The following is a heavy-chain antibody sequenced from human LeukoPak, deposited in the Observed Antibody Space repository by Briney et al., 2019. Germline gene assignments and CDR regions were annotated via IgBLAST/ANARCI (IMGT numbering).Heavy chain of an antibody. CDR2: ISSSGST. V-gene: IGHV4-38-2*02. Sequence: SETLSLTCTVSGYSINSGYYWGWIRQPPRKRLEWIGRISSSGSTNYNPSLKSRVTMSVDSSKNQFSLILISVTAADTAVYYCARDLDWNYADYWGQGTLVTVSS. J-gene: IGHJ4*02. CDR1: GYSINSGYY. CDR3: ARDLDWNYADY. D-gene: IGHD1-7*01.